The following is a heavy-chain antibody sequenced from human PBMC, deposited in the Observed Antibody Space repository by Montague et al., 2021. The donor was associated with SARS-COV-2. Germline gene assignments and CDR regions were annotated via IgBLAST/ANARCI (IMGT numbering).Heavy chain of an antibody. V-gene: IGHV3-23*01. CDR2: ISSSGGHT. J-gene: IGHJ3*01. CDR1: GFTFSSYA. D-gene: IGHD4-11*01. CDR3: ARVVTYAFDV. Sequence: SLRLSCAASGFTFSSYAMSWVRQAPGKGLEWVSGISSSGGHTYYADSVKGRFTISRDNSKNTLYLQMNSLRAEDTAVYYCARVVTYAFDVWGQGTMVTVSS.